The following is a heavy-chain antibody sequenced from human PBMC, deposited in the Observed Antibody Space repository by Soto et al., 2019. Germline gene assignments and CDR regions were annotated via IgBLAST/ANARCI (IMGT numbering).Heavy chain of an antibody. CDR1: GGSMNSGGYY. CDR3: VFESSGELAYYFAV. Sequence: LSLTWTVSGGSMNSGGYYWSLIRQHPGKGLEWIGYIFYSRTTSYNPSLKSRVTISGDTSKNQFSLTLRSVTAADSAVYYCVFESSGELAYYFAVRGQRTPVIVSS. V-gene: IGHV4-31*02. D-gene: IGHD3-22*01. J-gene: IGHJ1*01. CDR2: IFYSRTT.